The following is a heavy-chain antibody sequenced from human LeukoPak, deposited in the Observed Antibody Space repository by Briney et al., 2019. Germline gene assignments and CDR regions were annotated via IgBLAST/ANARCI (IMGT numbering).Heavy chain of an antibody. V-gene: IGHV4-4*07. D-gene: IGHD3-9*01. J-gene: IGHJ3*01. CDR3: AREGDDILTGYSFDAFDV. Sequence: PSETLSLTCTVSGGPISSYYWSWIRQPAGKGLEWIGRMYISGSTNYNPSLKSRVTMSVDTSKNQFSLKLNSVTAADTAVYYCAREGDDILTGYSFDAFDVWGQGTMVTVSS. CDR1: GGPISSYY. CDR2: MYISGST.